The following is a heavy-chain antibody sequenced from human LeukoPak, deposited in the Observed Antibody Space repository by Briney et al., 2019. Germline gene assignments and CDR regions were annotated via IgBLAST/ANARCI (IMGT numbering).Heavy chain of an antibody. J-gene: IGHJ4*02. CDR2: ISSDGRIT. CDR1: GFTFSTYA. V-gene: IGHV3-64*01. CDR3: ARVSGWYWFDF. D-gene: IGHD6-19*01. Sequence: PGGSLRLSCEASGFTFSTYAMHWVRQAPGKGLEYVSAISSDGRITFYANSVKGRFTISRDNSKNILYLQMGSLRPEDMAVYYCARVSGWYWFDFWSQGTLVTVSS.